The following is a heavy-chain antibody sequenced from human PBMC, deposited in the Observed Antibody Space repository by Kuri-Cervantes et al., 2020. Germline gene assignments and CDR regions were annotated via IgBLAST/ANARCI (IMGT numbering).Heavy chain of an antibody. D-gene: IGHD3-9*01. Sequence: SETLSLTCAVYGGSFSGYYWSWIRQPPGKGLEWIGEINHSGSTYYNPSLKSRVTISVDTSKNQFSLKLSSVTAADTAVYYCARDGSWDDILTGPVWGQGTTVTVSS. J-gene: IGHJ6*02. CDR3: ARDGSWDDILTGPV. CDR1: GGSFSGYY. V-gene: IGHV4-34*01. CDR2: INHSGST.